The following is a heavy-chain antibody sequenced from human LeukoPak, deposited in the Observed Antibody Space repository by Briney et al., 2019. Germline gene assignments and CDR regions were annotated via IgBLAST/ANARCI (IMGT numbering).Heavy chain of an antibody. Sequence: GGSLRLSCAASGITFSSYAMSWVRQAPGKGLEWVSLISDSGDNSYYADSVKGRFTISRDKSKNTLYVQMNSLRADDTAVYYCTKDASYAREFDNSGFFIDWGQGALVTVSS. J-gene: IGHJ4*02. CDR2: ISDSGDNS. D-gene: IGHD3-22*01. CDR1: GITFSSYA. CDR3: TKDASYAREFDNSGFFID. V-gene: IGHV3-23*01.